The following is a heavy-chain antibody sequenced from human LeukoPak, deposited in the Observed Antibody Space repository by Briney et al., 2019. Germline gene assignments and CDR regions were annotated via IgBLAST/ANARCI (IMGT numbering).Heavy chain of an antibody. CDR3: AKTGGAPAGFDY. J-gene: IGHJ4*02. CDR1: GFAFSSYA. V-gene: IGHV3-23*01. Sequence: GGSLRLSCAASGFAFSSYAMSWVRQAPGRGLEWVSAISVSGGSTYYADSVKGRFTISRDNSKNTLYLQMNSLRAEDTAVYYCAKTGGAPAGFDYWGQGTLVTVSS. D-gene: IGHD2-2*01. CDR2: ISVSGGST.